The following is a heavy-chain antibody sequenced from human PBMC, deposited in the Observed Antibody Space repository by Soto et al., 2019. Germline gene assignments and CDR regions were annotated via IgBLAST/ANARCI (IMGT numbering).Heavy chain of an antibody. V-gene: IGHV3-74*01. J-gene: IGHJ4*02. CDR3: ARDPVYSSSWYSFLYYFDY. CDR2: INSDGSST. D-gene: IGHD6-13*01. Sequence: GGSLRLSCAASGFTFSSYWMHWVRQAPGKGLVWVSRINSDGSSTSYADSVKGRFTISRDNAKNTLYLQMNSLRAEDTAVYYCARDPVYSSSWYSFLYYFDYWGQGTLVTVSS. CDR1: GFTFSSYW.